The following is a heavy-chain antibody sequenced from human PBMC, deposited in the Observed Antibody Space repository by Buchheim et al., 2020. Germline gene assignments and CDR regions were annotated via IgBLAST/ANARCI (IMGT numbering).Heavy chain of an antibody. D-gene: IGHD6-19*01. Sequence: QVQLQQWGAGLLKPSETLSLTCAVYGGSFSGYYWSWIRQPPGKGLEWMGEINHSGSTNYNPSLKSRVTISVDTSKNQFSLKLSSVTAADTAVYYCARGKWCCAVAVDYWGQGTL. CDR1: GGSFSGYY. CDR2: INHSGST. J-gene: IGHJ4*02. CDR3: ARGKWCCAVAVDY. V-gene: IGHV4-34*01.